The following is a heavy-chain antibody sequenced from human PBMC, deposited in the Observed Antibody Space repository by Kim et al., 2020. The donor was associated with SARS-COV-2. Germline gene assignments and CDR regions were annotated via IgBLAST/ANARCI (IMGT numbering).Heavy chain of an antibody. Sequence: SVKVSCKASGGTLGSFGLSWVRQAPGQGLDWMGGIIPTFGVVTYAQKFQGRLTITADDSTNTAYMDLSSLRFEDTATYYCAREGGGHGVSVCGQGTM. J-gene: IGHJ3*01. V-gene: IGHV1-69*13. CDR2: IIPTFGVV. CDR1: GGTLGSFG. D-gene: IGHD3-16*01. CDR3: AREGGGHGVSV.